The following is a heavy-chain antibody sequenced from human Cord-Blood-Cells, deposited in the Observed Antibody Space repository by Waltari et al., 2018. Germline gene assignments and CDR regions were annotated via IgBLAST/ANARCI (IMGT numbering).Heavy chain of an antibody. J-gene: IGHJ3*02. CDR1: GGSISGYY. CDR3: ARGPGGSYDAFDI. D-gene: IGHD1-26*01. V-gene: IGHV4-34*01. Sequence: QVQLQQGGAGLLKPSETLSLTCAVYGGSISGYYWSWNRQPPGKGLEWIGESNHSGSTNYNPSLKSRVTISVDTSKNQFSLTLSSVTAADTAVYYCARGPGGSYDAFDIWGQGTMVTVSS. CDR2: SNHSGST.